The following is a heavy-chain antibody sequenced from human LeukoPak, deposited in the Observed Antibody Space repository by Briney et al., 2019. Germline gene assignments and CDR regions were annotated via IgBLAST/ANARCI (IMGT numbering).Heavy chain of an antibody. CDR2: IYHSGST. CDR3: ARDRRRDGYNLFDY. Sequence: SETLSLTCTVSGGSISNYYWNWIRQPPGKGLEWIGYIYHSGSTYYNPSLKSRVTISVDRSKNQFSLKLSSVTAADTAVYYCARDRRRDGYNLFDYWGQGTLVTVSS. CDR1: GGSISNYY. D-gene: IGHD5-24*01. V-gene: IGHV4-59*12. J-gene: IGHJ4*02.